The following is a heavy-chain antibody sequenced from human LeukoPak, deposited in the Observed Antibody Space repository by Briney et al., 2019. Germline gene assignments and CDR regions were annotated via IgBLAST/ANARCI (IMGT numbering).Heavy chain of an antibody. CDR1: GGSISSYY. CDR3: ARHVYPGRSPKPPPFEI. Sequence: PSETLSLTCTVSGGSISSYYWSWIRQTPGKGLEWIGYIYYLGSTSYSPSLKSRLTISVDTPQNQFSLRLTSVPAAVTAAYYCARHVYPGRSPKPPPFEIWGQGTMVTASS. J-gene: IGHJ3*02. CDR2: IYYLGST. D-gene: IGHD5/OR15-5a*01. V-gene: IGHV4-59*08.